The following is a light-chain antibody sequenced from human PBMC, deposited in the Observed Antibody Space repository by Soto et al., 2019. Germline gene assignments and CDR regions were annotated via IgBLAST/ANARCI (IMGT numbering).Light chain of an antibody. Sequence: EIVLTQSPGTLSLSPGERATLFCRASQSVSSSYLAWYQQKPGQAPRLLIYGASSRATGIPDRFSGSGSGTDFTLTISRLEPEDFAVYYCHQYGSSRGTFGQGTEVDIK. CDR2: GAS. V-gene: IGKV3-20*01. CDR3: HQYGSSRGT. CDR1: QSVSSSY. J-gene: IGKJ1*01.